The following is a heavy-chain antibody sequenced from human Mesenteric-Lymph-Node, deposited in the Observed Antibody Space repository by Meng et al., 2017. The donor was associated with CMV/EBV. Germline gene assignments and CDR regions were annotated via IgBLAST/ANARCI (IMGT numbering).Heavy chain of an antibody. V-gene: IGHV4-61*01. CDR3: AREVPQLGTFDY. J-gene: IGHJ4*02. CDR2: IYYSGST. Sequence: TVSGGSVSSGSYYWSWIRQPPGKGLEWIGYIYYSGSTNYNPSLKSRVTISVDKSKNQFSLKLSSLTAADTAVYYCAREVPQLGTFDYWGQGTLVTVSS. D-gene: IGHD7-27*01. CDR1: GGSVSSGSYY.